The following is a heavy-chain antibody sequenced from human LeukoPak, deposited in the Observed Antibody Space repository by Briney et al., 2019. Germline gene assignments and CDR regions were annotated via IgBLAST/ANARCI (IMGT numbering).Heavy chain of an antibody. V-gene: IGHV3-23*01. CDR2: ISESGGST. D-gene: IGHD3-10*01. CDR1: GITLSNYG. Sequence: GGSLRLSRVVSGITLSNYGMSWVRQAPGKGLEWVSGISESGGSTNYADSVKGRFIISRDNSKNTVYLQMNSLRAEDTALYFCAKRVIVIRGFLIGFHKEAYYFDYWGQGILVTLSS. CDR3: AKRVIVIRGFLIGFHKEAYYFDY. J-gene: IGHJ4*02.